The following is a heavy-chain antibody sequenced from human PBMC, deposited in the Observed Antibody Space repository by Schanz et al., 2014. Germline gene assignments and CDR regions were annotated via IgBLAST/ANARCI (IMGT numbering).Heavy chain of an antibody. Sequence: QVQLVQSGAEVKKPGASVKVSCKASGGTFSTYAISWVRQAPGQGLEWMGGFIPMFGTTKYAQKFQGRVTITADESTRTADMELSSLRSEDTAVYYCARDLSGGLEVGAMAFDPWGQGTLVTVSS. CDR1: GGTFSTYA. J-gene: IGHJ5*02. V-gene: IGHV1-69*01. CDR3: ARDLSGGLEVGAMAFDP. CDR2: FIPMFGTT. D-gene: IGHD1-26*01.